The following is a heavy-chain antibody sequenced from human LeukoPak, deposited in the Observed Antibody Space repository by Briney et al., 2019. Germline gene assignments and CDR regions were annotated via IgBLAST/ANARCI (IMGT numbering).Heavy chain of an antibody. V-gene: IGHV1-2*04. CDR1: GYTFTGYY. J-gene: IGHJ4*02. CDR3: ARGYLYSSGWYRELYYFDY. D-gene: IGHD6-19*01. CDR2: INPNSGGT. Sequence: ASVKVSCKASGYTFTGYYMHWVRQAPGQGLEWMGWINPNSGGTNYAQKFQGWVTMTRDTSISTAYMELSRLRSDDTAVYYCARGYLYSSGWYRELYYFDYWGQGTLVTVSS.